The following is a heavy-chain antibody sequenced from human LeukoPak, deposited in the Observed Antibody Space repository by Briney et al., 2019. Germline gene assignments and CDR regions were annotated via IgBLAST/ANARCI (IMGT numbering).Heavy chain of an antibody. J-gene: IGHJ5*02. CDR1: GFTFSSYG. CDR3: ARLYGTYPGWFDP. Sequence: PGRSLRLSCAASGFTFSSYGMHWVRQAPGKGLEWVAVIWYDGSNKYYADSVKGRFTISRDNSMNTLYLQVNSLRAEDTAVYYCARLYGTYPGWFDPWGQGTLVTVSS. CDR2: IWYDGSNK. D-gene: IGHD4-17*01. V-gene: IGHV3-33*01.